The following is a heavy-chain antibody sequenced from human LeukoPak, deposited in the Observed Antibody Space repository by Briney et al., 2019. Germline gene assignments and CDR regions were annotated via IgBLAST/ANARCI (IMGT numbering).Heavy chain of an antibody. J-gene: IGHJ5*02. Sequence: SETLSLTCTVSGDSISSGDYYWSWIRQPAGKGLEWIGRISSSGSTNYNPSLKSRVTISVDTSKNQFSLRLSSVTAADTAVYYCARLGVVGIDQNWFDPWGQGTLVTVSS. CDR1: GDSISSGDYY. CDR2: ISSSGST. CDR3: ARLGVVGIDQNWFDP. V-gene: IGHV4-61*02. D-gene: IGHD2-2*01.